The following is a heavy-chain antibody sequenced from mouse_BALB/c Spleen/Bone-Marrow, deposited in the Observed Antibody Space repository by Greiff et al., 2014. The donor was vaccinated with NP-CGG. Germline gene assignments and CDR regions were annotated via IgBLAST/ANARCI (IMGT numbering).Heavy chain of an antibody. CDR3: AREGVDYFDY. J-gene: IGHJ2*01. CDR1: GYTSTSYV. CDR2: INPYNDAT. Sequence: VQLKESGPELVKPGASVKMSCKASGYTSTSYVIHWVKQKPGQGLEWIGYINPYNDATKFNERFKGKATLTSDKSSSTAYMVLSSLTSEDSAVYYCAREGVDYFDYWGQGTTLTVSS. V-gene: IGHV1-14*01.